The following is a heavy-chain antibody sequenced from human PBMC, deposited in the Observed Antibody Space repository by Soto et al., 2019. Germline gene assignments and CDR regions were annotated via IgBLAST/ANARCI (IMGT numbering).Heavy chain of an antibody. CDR1: GFTFSSYG. D-gene: IGHD5-12*01. Sequence: GGSLRLSCAASGFTFSSYGMHWVRQAPGKGLEWVAVISYDGSNKYYADSVKGRFTISRDNSKNTLYLQMNSLRAEDTAVYYCAKTYDLGSFDPWGQGTLVTVSS. CDR2: ISYDGSNK. J-gene: IGHJ5*02. V-gene: IGHV3-30*18. CDR3: AKTYDLGSFDP.